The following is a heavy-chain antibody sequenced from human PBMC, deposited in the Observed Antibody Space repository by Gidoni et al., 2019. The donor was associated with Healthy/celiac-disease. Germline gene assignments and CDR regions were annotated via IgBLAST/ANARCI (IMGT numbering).Heavy chain of an antibody. J-gene: IGHJ4*02. V-gene: IGHV3-30*18. CDR3: AKDEYYYDSSGYYSSYFDY. CDR2: ISYDGSNK. CDR1: GFTFSSYG. Sequence: QVQLVESGGGVVQPGRSLRLSCAASGFTFSSYGMHWVRQAPGKGLEWVAVISYDGSNKYYADSVKGRFTISRDNSKNTLYLQMNSLRAEDTAVYYCAKDEYYYDSSGYYSSYFDYWGQGTLVTVSS. D-gene: IGHD3-22*01.